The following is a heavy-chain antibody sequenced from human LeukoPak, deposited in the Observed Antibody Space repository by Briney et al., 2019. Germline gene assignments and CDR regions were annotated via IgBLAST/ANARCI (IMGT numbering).Heavy chain of an antibody. J-gene: IGHJ6*03. V-gene: IGHV4-59*08. D-gene: IGHD2-15*01. Sequence: SSETLSLTCTVSGGSISSYYWSWIRQPPGKGLEWIGYIYYSGSTYYNPSLKSRVTISVDTSKNQFSLKLSSVTAADTAVYYCARQDSYYYYYYMDVWGKGTTVTVSS. CDR2: IYYSGST. CDR3: ARQDSYYYYYYMDV. CDR1: GGSISSYY.